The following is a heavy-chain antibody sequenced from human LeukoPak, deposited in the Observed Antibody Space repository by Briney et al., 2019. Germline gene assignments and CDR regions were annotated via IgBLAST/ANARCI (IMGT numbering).Heavy chain of an antibody. CDR2: IYYSGNT. V-gene: IGHV4-39*01. CDR3: ARLKEGIDY. J-gene: IGHJ4*02. D-gene: IGHD3-10*01. Sequence: PSETLSLTCAVSGGSISGSSYFWGWIRQPPGKGLEWIGSIYYSGNTYYYPSLKCRVTISVDTSKNQFSLKLSSVTAADTAVYYCARLKEGIDYWGQGTLVTVSS. CDR1: GGSISGSSYF.